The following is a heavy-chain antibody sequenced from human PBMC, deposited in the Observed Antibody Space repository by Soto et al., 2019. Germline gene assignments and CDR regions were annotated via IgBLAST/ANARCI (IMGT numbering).Heavy chain of an antibody. J-gene: IGHJ4*02. CDR1: GFTFSSYA. V-gene: IGHV3-23*01. CDR3: ANGFYGQPTDY. D-gene: IGHD3-10*01. Sequence: GGSLRLSCAASGFTFSSYAMSWVRQAPGKGLEWVSAISGSGGSTYYADSVKGRFTISRDNSKNTLYLQINSLRAEDTAVYYCANGFYGQPTDYWGQGTLVTVSS. CDR2: ISGSGGST.